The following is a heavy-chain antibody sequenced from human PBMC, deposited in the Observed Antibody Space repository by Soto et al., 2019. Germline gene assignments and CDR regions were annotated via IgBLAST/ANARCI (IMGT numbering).Heavy chain of an antibody. J-gene: IGHJ6*02. V-gene: IGHV3-30-3*01. D-gene: IGHD2-2*01. Sequence: PGGSLRLSCAASGFTFSSYAMHWVRQAPGKGLEWVAVISYDGSNKYYADSVKGRFTISRDNSKNTLYLQMNSLRAEDTAVYYCARDRGCSSTSCSDPFALHYYYYGMDVWGQGTTVIVSS. CDR1: GFTFSSYA. CDR2: ISYDGSNK. CDR3: ARDRGCSSTSCSDPFALHYYYYGMDV.